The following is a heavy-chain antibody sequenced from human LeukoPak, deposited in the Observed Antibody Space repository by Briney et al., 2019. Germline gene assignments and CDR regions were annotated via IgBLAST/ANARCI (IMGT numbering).Heavy chain of an antibody. D-gene: IGHD6-13*01. CDR2: INRDGGLT. Sequence: GGSPRLSCVASGFTFSENWVHWVRQAPGKGLAWVSHINRDGGLTNYADSVKGRFTISRDNARNTVYLQMSSLRVEDTAIYFCAREEHRLAEAGTSAFDLGGQGTLVTVSP. J-gene: IGHJ3*01. CDR1: GFTFSENW. CDR3: AREEHRLAEAGTSAFDL. V-gene: IGHV3-74*01.